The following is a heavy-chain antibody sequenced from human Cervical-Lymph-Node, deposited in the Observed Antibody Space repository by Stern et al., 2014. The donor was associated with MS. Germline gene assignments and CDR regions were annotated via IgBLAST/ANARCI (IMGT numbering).Heavy chain of an antibody. CDR1: GFTFTSSA. CDR2: IVVGSGNT. Sequence: QLVESGPEVKKLGTSVKVSCKASGFTFTSSAVQWVRQARGQRLEWIGWIVVGSGNTNYAQKFQERVTMTRDMSTSTAYMELSSLRSEDTAVYYCAAEPMYYSDSVGAFDIWGQGTMVTVSS. D-gene: IGHD3-22*01. CDR3: AAEPMYYSDSVGAFDI. J-gene: IGHJ3*02. V-gene: IGHV1-58*01.